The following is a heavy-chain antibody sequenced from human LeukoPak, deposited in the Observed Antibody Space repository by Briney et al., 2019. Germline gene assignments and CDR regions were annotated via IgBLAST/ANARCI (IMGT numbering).Heavy chain of an antibody. J-gene: IGHJ4*02. D-gene: IGHD3-22*01. CDR3: AREAYYYDSSGQNTLGY. CDR1: GYSISSGYY. CDR2: IDHSGIL. Sequence: SETLSLTCTVSGYSISSGYYWGWIRQPPGKGLEWIGSIDHSGILYYNPSLKSRVTISVDTSKNQFSLKLSSVTAADTAVYYCAREAYYYDSSGQNTLGYWGQGTLVTVSS. V-gene: IGHV4-38-2*02.